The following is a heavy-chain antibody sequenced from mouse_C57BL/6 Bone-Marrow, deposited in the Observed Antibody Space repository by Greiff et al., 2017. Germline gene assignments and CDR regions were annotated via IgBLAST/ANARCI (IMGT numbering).Heavy chain of an antibody. CDR2: IWSGGST. CDR1: GFSLTSYG. D-gene: IGHD2-4*01. J-gene: IGHJ3*01. V-gene: IGHV2-2*01. CDR3: ARGSYPINSDYDGAWFAY. Sequence: VQLQQSGPGLVQPSQSLSITCTVSGFSLTSYGVHWVRQSPGKGLEWLGVIWSGGSTDYNAAFISSLSISKDNSKSQVFFKKNRLQADDTAIYYGARGSYPINSDYDGAWFAYWGQGTLVTVSA.